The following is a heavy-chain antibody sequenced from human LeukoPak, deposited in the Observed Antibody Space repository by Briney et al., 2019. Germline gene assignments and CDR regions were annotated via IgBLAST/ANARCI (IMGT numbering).Heavy chain of an antibody. D-gene: IGHD3-9*01. J-gene: IGHJ4*02. CDR3: ATGQSIRYFDY. Sequence: PSETLSLTCAVYGGSFSGYYWSWIRQPPGKGLEWIGEINHSGSTNYNPSLKSRVTISVDTSKSQFSLKLSSATAADTAVYYCATGQSIRYFDYWGQGTLLTVSS. CDR2: INHSGST. CDR1: GGSFSGYY. V-gene: IGHV4-34*01.